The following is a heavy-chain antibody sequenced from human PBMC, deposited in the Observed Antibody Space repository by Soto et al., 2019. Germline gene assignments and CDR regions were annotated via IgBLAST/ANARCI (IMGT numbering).Heavy chain of an antibody. CDR1: GYTFTSYD. V-gene: IGHV1-8*01. Sequence: QVQLVQSGAEVKKPGASVKVSCKASGYTFTSYDINWVRQATGQGLEWMGWMNPNSGNTGYAQKFLGRVTMTRNTSISTAYMELSSLRSEDTAVYYCVRGGSPQDTRYTGSYYYMDVWGKGTTVTVSS. CDR2: MNPNSGNT. CDR3: VRGGSPQDTRYTGSYYYMDV. D-gene: IGHD6-6*01. J-gene: IGHJ6*03.